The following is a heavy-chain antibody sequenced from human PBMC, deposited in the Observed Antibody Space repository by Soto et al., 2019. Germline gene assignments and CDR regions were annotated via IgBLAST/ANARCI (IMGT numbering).Heavy chain of an antibody. J-gene: IGHJ3*02. CDR2: INPSGGST. D-gene: IGHD3-9*01. CDR3: ARASDILTGPPSAFDI. CDR1: GYTFTSYY. V-gene: IGHV1-46*01. Sequence: ASVKLSCKASGYTFTSYYMHWVRQAPGQGLEWMGIINPSGGSTSYAQKFQGRVTMTRDTSTSTVYMELSSLRSEDTAVYYCARASDILTGPPSAFDIWGQGTMVTVSS.